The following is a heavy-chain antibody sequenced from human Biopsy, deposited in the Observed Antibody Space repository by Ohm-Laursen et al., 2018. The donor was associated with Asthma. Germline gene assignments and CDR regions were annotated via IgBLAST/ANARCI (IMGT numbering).Heavy chain of an antibody. CDR1: GYTFIHFA. CDR3: ARTYYDFLTGQVNDAFAL. J-gene: IGHJ3*01. V-gene: IGHV1-3*01. CDR2: INAGDGNT. Sequence: ASVKVSCNPSGYTFIHFAIHWVRQAPGQRLEWMGWINAGDGNTKYSQKFQGGVTITRDTSASTAYMDLRSLRSEDTAMYYCARTYYDFLTGQVNDAFALWGQGTMVTVSS. D-gene: IGHD3-9*01.